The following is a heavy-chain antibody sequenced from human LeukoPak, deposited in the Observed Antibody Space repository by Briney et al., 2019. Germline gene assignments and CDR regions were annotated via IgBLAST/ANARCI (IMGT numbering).Heavy chain of an antibody. V-gene: IGHV4-38-2*01. Sequence: PSEALSLTCAVSGYSISSGYYWGWIRQPPGKGLEWLGSIYHSGSTSYNPSLKSRVPISVDTSKNQFSLKLGSVTAADTAVYYCAGTYYDFWSGYQTSDYWGQGTLVTVSS. CDR3: AGTYYDFWSGYQTSDY. CDR1: GYSISSGYY. D-gene: IGHD3-3*01. J-gene: IGHJ4*02. CDR2: IYHSGST.